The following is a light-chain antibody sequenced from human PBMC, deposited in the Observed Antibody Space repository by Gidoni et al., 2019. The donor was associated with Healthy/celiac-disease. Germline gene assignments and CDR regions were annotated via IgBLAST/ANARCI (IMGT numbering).Light chain of an antibody. CDR3: QQYYSTPQT. CDR2: WAS. J-gene: IGKJ1*01. Sequence: IVMTQSPDSLAVSLGERATSNCKSSQSVLYSSNNKNYLAWYQQKPGQPPKLLIYWASTRESGVPDRFSGSGSGTDFTLTISSLQAEDVAVYYCQQYYSTPQTFGQGTKVEIK. V-gene: IGKV4-1*01. CDR1: QSVLYSSNNKNY.